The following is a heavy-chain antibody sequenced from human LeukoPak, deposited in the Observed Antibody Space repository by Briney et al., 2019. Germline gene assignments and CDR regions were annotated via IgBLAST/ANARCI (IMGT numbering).Heavy chain of an antibody. V-gene: IGHV3-21*01. CDR2: ISSSNTYI. D-gene: IGHD6-6*01. CDR1: GFIFSSYS. J-gene: IGHJ4*02. CDR3: TKSSSFDY. Sequence: PGGSLRLSCAAPGFIFSSYSMNWVRQAPGKGLEWVSSISSSNTYIYYADSVEGRFTISRDNAKKSLYLQMNSLRAEDTAVYYCTKSSSFDYWGPGALVTVSS.